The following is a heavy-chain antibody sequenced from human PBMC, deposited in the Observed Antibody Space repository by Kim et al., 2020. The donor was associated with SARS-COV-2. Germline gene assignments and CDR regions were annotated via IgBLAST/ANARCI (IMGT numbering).Heavy chain of an antibody. V-gene: IGHV4-39*01. Sequence: PSRKSRVTISVDTSKNQLSLKLSSVTAADTAVYYCARHGRYYDSSGYNDYWGQGTLVTVSS. CDR3: ARHGRYYDSSGYNDY. J-gene: IGHJ4*02. D-gene: IGHD3-22*01.